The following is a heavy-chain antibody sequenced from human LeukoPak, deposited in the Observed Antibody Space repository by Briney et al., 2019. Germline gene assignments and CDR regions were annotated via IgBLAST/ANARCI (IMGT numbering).Heavy chain of an antibody. CDR1: GGSISSGGYY. CDR3: ARYQVGADYYFDY. CDR2: IYYRGST. V-gene: IGHV4-31*03. Sequence: PSQTLSLTCTVSGGSISSGGYYWSWIRQHPGKGLEWIGYIYYRGSTNYNPSLKSRVTISVDTSKNQFSLKLSSVTAADTAVYYCARYQVGADYYFDYWGQGTLVTVSS. J-gene: IGHJ4*02. D-gene: IGHD2-2*01.